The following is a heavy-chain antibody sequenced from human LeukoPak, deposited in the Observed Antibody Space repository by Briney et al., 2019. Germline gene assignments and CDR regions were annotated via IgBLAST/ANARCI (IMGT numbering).Heavy chain of an antibody. J-gene: IGHJ3*02. V-gene: IGHV1-2*02. CDR2: INPNSGGT. Sequence: ASVKVSCKASGYTFTGYYMHWVRQAPGQGLEWMGWINPNSGGTNYAQKLQGRVTMTTDTSTSTAYMELRSLRSDDTAVYYCAREIAAAGMDAFDIWGQGTMVTVSS. CDR1: GYTFTGYY. CDR3: AREIAAAGMDAFDI. D-gene: IGHD6-13*01.